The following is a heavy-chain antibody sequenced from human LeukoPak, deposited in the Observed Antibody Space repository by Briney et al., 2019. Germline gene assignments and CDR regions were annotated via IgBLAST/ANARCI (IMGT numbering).Heavy chain of an antibody. CDR1: GFTFSSYS. D-gene: IGHD6-19*01. CDR3: AKGSAVAGPGKYYFDY. CDR2: ISSSSSYI. J-gene: IGHJ4*02. Sequence: GGSLRLSCAASGFTFSSYSMNWVRQAPGKGLEWVSSISSSSSYIYYADSVKGRFTISRDNSNNTLYLQMNSLRAEDTAVYYCAKGSAVAGPGKYYFDYWGQGTLVTVSS. V-gene: IGHV3-21*04.